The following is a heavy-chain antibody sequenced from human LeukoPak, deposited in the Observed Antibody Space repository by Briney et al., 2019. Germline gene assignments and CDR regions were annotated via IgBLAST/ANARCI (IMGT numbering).Heavy chain of an antibody. CDR1: GFTFSSYG. V-gene: IGHV3-30*03. CDR2: ISYDGSNK. CDR3: AITPDY. Sequence: QTGGSLRLSCAGSGFTFSSYGMHWVRQAPGKGLEWVAVISYDGSNKYYADSVKGRFTISRDNSKNTLYLQMNSLRAEDTAVYYCAITPDYWGQGTLVTVSS. J-gene: IGHJ4*02. D-gene: IGHD2-15*01.